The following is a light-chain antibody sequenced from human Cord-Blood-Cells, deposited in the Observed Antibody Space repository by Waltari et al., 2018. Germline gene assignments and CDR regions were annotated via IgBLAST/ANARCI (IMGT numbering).Light chain of an antibody. Sequence: LTQPPSASGSPGQSVTISCTGTSSDVGGYNYVSWYQQHPGKAPKLMIYEVSKRPSGVPDRFSGSKSGNTASLTVSGLQAEDEADYYCSSYAGSNNYVFGTGTKVTVL. V-gene: IGLV2-8*01. J-gene: IGLJ1*01. CDR3: SSYAGSNNYV. CDR2: EVS. CDR1: SSDVGGYNY.